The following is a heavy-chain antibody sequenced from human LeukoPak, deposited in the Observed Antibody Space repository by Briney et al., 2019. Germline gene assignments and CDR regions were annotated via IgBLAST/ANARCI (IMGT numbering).Heavy chain of an antibody. CDR2: IGGSGSNT. Sequence: GGSLRLSCVASDFTFPNYAMPWVRLAPGKGLEWVSSIGGSGSNTNYADSVRGRFTVSRDNSKNTLYLQMNSLRAEDTAVYYCGRGPNGDYVGAFEFWGQGTLVSVSS. V-gene: IGHV3-23*01. D-gene: IGHD4-17*01. J-gene: IGHJ3*01. CDR3: GRGPNGDYVGAFEF. CDR1: DFTFPNYA.